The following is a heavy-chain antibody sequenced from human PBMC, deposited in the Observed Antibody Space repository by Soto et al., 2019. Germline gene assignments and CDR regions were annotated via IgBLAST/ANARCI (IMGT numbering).Heavy chain of an antibody. CDR1: GFTFSSYA. D-gene: IGHD5-18*01. Sequence: LRLSCAASGFTFSSYAMSWVRQAPGKGLEWVSAISGSGGSTYYADSVKGRFTISRDNSKNTLYLQMNSLRAEDTAVYYCAKDPMVTQGIDHWGQGTLVTVSS. V-gene: IGHV3-23*01. CDR2: ISGSGGST. J-gene: IGHJ4*02. CDR3: AKDPMVTQGIDH.